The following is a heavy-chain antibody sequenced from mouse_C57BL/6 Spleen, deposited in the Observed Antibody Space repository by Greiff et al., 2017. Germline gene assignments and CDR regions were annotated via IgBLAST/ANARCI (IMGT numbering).Heavy chain of an antibody. CDR2: IDPSDSYT. J-gene: IGHJ2*01. D-gene: IGHD4-1*02. Sequence: QVQLQQPGAELVMPGASVKLSCKASGYTFTSYWMHWVKQRPGHGLEWIGEIDPSDSYTNYNQKFKGKSTLTVDKSSSTAYMQLSSLTSEDSAVYYCARFQLVFDYWGQGTTLTVSS. CDR1: GYTFTSYW. V-gene: IGHV1-69*01. CDR3: ARFQLVFDY.